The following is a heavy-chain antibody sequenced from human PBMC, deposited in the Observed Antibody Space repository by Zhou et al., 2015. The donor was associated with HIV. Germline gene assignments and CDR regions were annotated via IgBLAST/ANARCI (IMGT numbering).Heavy chain of an antibody. CDR3: ARDPSPGIAVAGTHYYYGMDV. CDR1: GGTFSSYA. D-gene: IGHD6-19*01. V-gene: IGHV1-69*01. CDR2: IIPIFGTA. J-gene: IGHJ6*02. Sequence: QVQLVQSGAEVKKPGSSVKVSCKASGGTFSSYAISWVRQAPGQGLEWMGGIIPIFGTANYAQKFQGRVTITADESTSTAYMELSSLRSEDTAMYYCARDPSPGIAVAGTHYYYGMDVWGRRDHGHRLL.